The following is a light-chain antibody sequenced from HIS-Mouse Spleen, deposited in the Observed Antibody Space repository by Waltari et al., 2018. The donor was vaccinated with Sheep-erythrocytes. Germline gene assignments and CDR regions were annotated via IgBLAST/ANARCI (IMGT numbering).Light chain of an antibody. J-gene: IGLJ3*02. CDR2: EGS. Sequence: QSALTQPASVSGSPGQSITISCTGTISDVGSYNLFFWYQQHPGKAPKLMIYEGSKRPSGVSNRFSGSKSGNTASLTISGLQAEDEADYYCCSYAGSSTPWVFGGGTKLTVL. CDR1: ISDVGSYNL. V-gene: IGLV2-23*01. CDR3: CSYAGSSTPWV.